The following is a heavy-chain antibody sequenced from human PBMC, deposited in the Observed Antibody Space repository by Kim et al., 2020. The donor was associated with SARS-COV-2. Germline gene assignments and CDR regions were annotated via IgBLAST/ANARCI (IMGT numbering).Heavy chain of an antibody. CDR3: ARVGYGSGSYYNVHGMDV. Sequence: PETLSLTCTVSGYSISSGYYWGWIRQPLGKGLEWIGSIYHSGSTYYNPSLKSRVTISVDTYKNQFSLKLSSVTAADTAVYYCARVGYGSGSYYNVHGMDVWGQGTTVTVSS. CDR1: GYSISSGYY. V-gene: IGHV4-38-2*02. D-gene: IGHD3-10*01. J-gene: IGHJ6*02. CDR2: IYHSGST.